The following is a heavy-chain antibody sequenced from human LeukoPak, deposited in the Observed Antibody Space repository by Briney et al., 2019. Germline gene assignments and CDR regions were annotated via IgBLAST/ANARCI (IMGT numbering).Heavy chain of an antibody. Sequence: GESLKISCKASAYSFTSYWIGWVRQMPGKGLEWMGIIDPSDSETRYTPSFQGQVTISVDKSLTTADLQWNSLKASDTAMYYCARQTAMGRSGDYWGQGTLVTVSS. J-gene: IGHJ4*02. CDR3: ARQTAMGRSGDY. D-gene: IGHD5-18*01. CDR1: AYSFTSYW. CDR2: IDPSDSET. V-gene: IGHV5-51*01.